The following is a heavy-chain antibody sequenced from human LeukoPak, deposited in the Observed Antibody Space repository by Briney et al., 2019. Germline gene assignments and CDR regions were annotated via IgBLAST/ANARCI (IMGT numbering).Heavy chain of an antibody. CDR3: ARGKAPNFDY. V-gene: IGHV4-34*01. CDR2: INHSGST. J-gene: IGHJ4*02. Sequence: SETLSLTCAVYGGSFSGYYWSWIRQPPGKGLEWIGEINHSGSTNYNPSLKSRVTISVDTSKNQFSPKLSSVTAADTAVYYCARGKAPNFDYWGQGTLVTVSS. CDR1: GGSFSGYY.